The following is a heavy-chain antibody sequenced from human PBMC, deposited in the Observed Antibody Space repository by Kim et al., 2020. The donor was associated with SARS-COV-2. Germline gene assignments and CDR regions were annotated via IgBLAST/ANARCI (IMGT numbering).Heavy chain of an antibody. D-gene: IGHD2-15*01. V-gene: IGHV1-46*01. CDR3: AREGQYCSGGSCYESSGGYYYYYYGMDV. CDR2: INPSGGST. Sequence: ASVKVSCKASGYTFTSYYMHWVRQAPGQGLEWMGIINPSGGSTSYAQKFQGRVTMTRDTSTSTVYMKLSSLRSEDTAVYYCAREGQYCSGGSCYESSGGYYYYYYGMDVWGQGTTVTVSS. J-gene: IGHJ6*02. CDR1: GYTFTSYY.